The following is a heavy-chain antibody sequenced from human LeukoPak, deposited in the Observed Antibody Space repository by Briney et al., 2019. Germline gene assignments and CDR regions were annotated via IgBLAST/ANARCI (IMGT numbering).Heavy chain of an antibody. V-gene: IGHV4-39*01. D-gene: IGHD3-22*01. Sequence: SETLSLTCTVSGGSISSSSYYWGWIRQPPGKGLEWIGSIYYSGSTYYNPSLKSPVTISVDTSKNQFSLKLSSVTAADTAVYYCATHSRYYYDSSGYYEGWGQGTLVTVSP. CDR1: GGSISSSSYY. CDR3: ATHSRYYYDSSGYYEG. J-gene: IGHJ4*02. CDR2: IYYSGST.